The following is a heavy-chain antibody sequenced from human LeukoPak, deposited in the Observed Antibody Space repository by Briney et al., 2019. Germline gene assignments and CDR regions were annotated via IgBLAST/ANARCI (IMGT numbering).Heavy chain of an antibody. CDR2: ISSSSSYI. Sequence: GGSLRLSCAASGFTFSSYSMNWVRQAPGKGLEWVSSISSSSSYIYYADSVKGRFTISRDNAKNSLYLQMNSLRAEDTAVYYCAISLRYYYDSSGSPWGQGTLVTVSS. V-gene: IGHV3-21*01. CDR3: AISLRYYYDSSGSP. D-gene: IGHD3-22*01. CDR1: GFTFSSYS. J-gene: IGHJ5*02.